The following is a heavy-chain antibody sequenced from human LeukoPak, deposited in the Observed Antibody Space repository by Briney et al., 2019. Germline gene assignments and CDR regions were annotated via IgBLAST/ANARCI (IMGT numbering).Heavy chain of an antibody. CDR1: GFTFSSYD. Sequence: PGGSLRLSCAASGFTFSSYDMHWVRQATGKGLEWVSAIGTAGDTYYPGSVKGRFTISRENAKNSLYLQMNSLRAGDTAVYYCARGQLDFWSGYGAFDIWGQGTMVTVSS. J-gene: IGHJ3*02. D-gene: IGHD3-3*01. CDR3: ARGQLDFWSGYGAFDI. V-gene: IGHV3-13*01. CDR2: IGTAGDT.